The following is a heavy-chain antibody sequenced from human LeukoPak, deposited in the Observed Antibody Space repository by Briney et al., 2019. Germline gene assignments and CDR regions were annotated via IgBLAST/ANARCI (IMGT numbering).Heavy chain of an antibody. CDR2: IYTGTT. D-gene: IGHD3-9*01. J-gene: IGHJ4*02. CDR1: GGSISTFF. V-gene: IGHV4-4*07. Sequence: PSETLSLTCTVSGGSISTFFWTWIRQSAGKGLEWIGRIYTGTTYYNPSLESRATISVDTSDNRFSLKLTSLTAADTAVYYCARGTEMTSFTGYYSFDYWGQGTLVTVSS. CDR3: ARGTEMTSFTGYYSFDY.